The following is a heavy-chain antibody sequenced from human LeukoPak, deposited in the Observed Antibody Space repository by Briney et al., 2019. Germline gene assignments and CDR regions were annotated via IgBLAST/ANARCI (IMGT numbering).Heavy chain of an antibody. CDR2: MNSDGSST. J-gene: IGHJ3*02. Sequence: GGSLRLSCAASGFSFSRYWMHWVRQAPGKGLVWVSRMNSDGSSTNYADSVKGRFTISRDNAKNILYLQMNSLRAEDTAVYHCATGHYYDSSGYYPLPDTFDIWGQGTMVTVSS. CDR3: ATGHYYDSSGYYPLPDTFDI. D-gene: IGHD3-22*01. V-gene: IGHV3-74*01. CDR1: GFSFSRYW.